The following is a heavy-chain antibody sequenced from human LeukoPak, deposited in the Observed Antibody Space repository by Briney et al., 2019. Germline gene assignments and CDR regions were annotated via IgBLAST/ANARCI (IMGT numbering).Heavy chain of an antibody. CDR2: SGST. D-gene: IGHD2/OR15-2a*01. CDR3: ARLIVLGIGYFDY. Sequence: SGTLSLTCTVSGYSISSGYYWGWIRQPPGKGLEWIGSGSTYYNPSLKSRVTISVDTSKNQFSLKLSSVTAADTAVYYCARLIVLGIGYFDYWGQGTLVTVSS. CDR1: GYSISSGYY. V-gene: IGHV4-38-2*02. J-gene: IGHJ4*02.